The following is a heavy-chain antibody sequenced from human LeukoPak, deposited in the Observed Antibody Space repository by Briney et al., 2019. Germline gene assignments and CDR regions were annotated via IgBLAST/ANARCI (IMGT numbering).Heavy chain of an antibody. J-gene: IGHJ4*02. CDR1: RFIFSTNG. CDR2: ISHDGSQK. Sequence: GGSLRLAWAAARFIFSTNGMGWVRQAAGKGLEWVASISHDGSQKRYGNSVRGRFTVSRDNSRTTLYLQMDSLRVEDTAVYYCAKGCGGSGNCYIIDYWGQGTLVPVSA. CDR3: AKGCGGSGNCYIIDY. V-gene: IGHV3-30*18. D-gene: IGHD1-26*01.